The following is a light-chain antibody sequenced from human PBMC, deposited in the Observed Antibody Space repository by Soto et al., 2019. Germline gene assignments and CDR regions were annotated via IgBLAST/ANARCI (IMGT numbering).Light chain of an antibody. CDR3: SSYTSTNTLFV. CDR1: RSDVGGYNY. V-gene: IGLV2-14*01. J-gene: IGLJ1*01. CDR2: EVN. Sequence: QSVLTQPASVSGSPGQSITISCTGTRSDVGGYNYVSWYQQRPGKAPKLMIYEVNNRPSGVSDRFSGSKSGITASLTISGLQAEDEADYYCSSYTSTNTLFVFGTGTKVTVL.